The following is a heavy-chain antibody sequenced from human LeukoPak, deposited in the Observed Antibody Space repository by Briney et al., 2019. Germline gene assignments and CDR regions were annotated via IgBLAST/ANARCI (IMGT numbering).Heavy chain of an antibody. CDR2: IYPGDSDT. CDR1: GYSFTSYW. V-gene: IGHV5-51*01. J-gene: IGHJ4*02. Sequence: GESLKISCKGSGYSFTSYWIGWVRQMPGKGLEWMGIIYPGDSDTRYSPSFQGQVTISAVKSISTAYLQWSSLKASDTAMYYCARAFYSSGFFFDYWGQGTLVTVSS. D-gene: IGHD6-19*01. CDR3: ARAFYSSGFFFDY.